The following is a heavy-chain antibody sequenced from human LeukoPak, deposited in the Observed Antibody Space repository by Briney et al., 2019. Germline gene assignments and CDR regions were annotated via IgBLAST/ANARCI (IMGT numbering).Heavy chain of an antibody. CDR2: IYHSGST. V-gene: IGHV4-4*02. CDR1: GGSISSSNW. D-gene: IGHD4-17*01. CDR3: ASLASSTVTNFDY. J-gene: IGHJ4*02. Sequence: SETLSLTCAVSGGSISSSNWWSWVRQPPGKGLEWIGEIYHSGSTNYNPSLKSRVTISVDKSKNQFSLKLSSVTAADTAVYYCASLASSTVTNFDYWGQGTLVTVSS.